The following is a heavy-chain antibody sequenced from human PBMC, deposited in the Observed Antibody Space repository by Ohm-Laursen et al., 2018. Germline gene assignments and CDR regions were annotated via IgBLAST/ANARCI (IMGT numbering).Heavy chain of an antibody. J-gene: IGHJ5*01. Sequence: SLRLSCAASGFTSSIYAMSWVRQAPGKGLEWVSAISGSAGDTYSYADSVKGRFTISRDDTKNTLYLQMNSLRAEDTAVYYCARRIQLSPNWFDPWGQGTLVTVSS. CDR2: ISGSAGDT. CDR3: ARRIQLSPNWFDP. CDR1: GFTSSIYA. V-gene: IGHV3-23*01. D-gene: IGHD5-18*01.